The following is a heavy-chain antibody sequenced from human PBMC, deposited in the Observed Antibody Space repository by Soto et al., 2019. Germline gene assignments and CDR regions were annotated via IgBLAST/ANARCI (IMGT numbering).Heavy chain of an antibody. V-gene: IGHV5-51*01. Sequence: DVQLVQSGPEVKKPGESLKISCRGYGYPFTTEWIAWVRQKPGKGLEWMGIIFPGDSDTKYSPSFQGQVTISADKSTNTVHLQWSSLRASDTAMYYCARRAGSDYWGQGTLVTVSS. CDR2: IFPGDSDT. J-gene: IGHJ4*02. CDR3: ARRAGSDY. CDR1: GYPFTTEW.